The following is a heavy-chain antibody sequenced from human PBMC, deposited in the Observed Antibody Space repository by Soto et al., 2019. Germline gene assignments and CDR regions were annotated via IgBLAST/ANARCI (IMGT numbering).Heavy chain of an antibody. CDR1: GFTFSSYS. CDR3: ARRRGYFDSSGQPPRRMDV. CDR2: ISSSSSTI. D-gene: IGHD3-22*01. V-gene: IGHV3-48*01. J-gene: IGHJ6*02. Sequence: EVQLVESGGGLVQPGGSLRLSCAASGFTFSSYSMKWVRQAPGKGLEWVSYISSSSSTIYYADSVKGRFTISRDNAKNPLYLQMNRLRAEDTAVYYCARRRGYFDSSGQPPRRMDVWGQGTTVTVSS.